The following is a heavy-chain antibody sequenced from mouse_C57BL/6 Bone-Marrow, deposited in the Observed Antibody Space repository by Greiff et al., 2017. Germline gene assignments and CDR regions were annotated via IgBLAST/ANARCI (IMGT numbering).Heavy chain of an antibody. CDR2: IDPSDSYT. D-gene: IGHD2-3*01. CDR1: GYTFTSYW. Sequence: QVQLQQPGAELVMPGASVKLSCKASGYTFTSYWMHWVKQRPGQGLEWIGEIDPSDSYTNYHQKFKGKSTLTVDKSSSTAYMQLNSLTSEDSAIYYCAREGDDGYFDVWGTGTTVTVSS. J-gene: IGHJ1*03. V-gene: IGHV1-69*01. CDR3: AREGDDGYFDV.